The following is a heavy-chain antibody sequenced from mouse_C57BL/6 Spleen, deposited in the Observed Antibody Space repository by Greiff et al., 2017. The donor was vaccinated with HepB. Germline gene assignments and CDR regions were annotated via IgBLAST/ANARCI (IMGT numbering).Heavy chain of an antibody. D-gene: IGHD1-1*01. V-gene: IGHV1-55*01. Sequence: QVQLKQPGAELVKPGASVKMSCKASGYTFTSYWITWVKQRPGQGLEWIGDIYPGSGSTNYNEKFKSKATLTVDTSSSTAYMQLSSLTSEDSAVYYCARSEYYYGSSWYFDVWGTGTTVTVSS. J-gene: IGHJ1*03. CDR3: ARSEYYYGSSWYFDV. CDR2: IYPGSGST. CDR1: GYTFTSYW.